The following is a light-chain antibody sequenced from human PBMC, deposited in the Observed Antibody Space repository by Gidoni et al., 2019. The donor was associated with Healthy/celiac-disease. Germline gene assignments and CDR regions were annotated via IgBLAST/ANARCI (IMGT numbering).Light chain of an antibody. J-gene: IGLJ2*01. CDR1: NIGSKS. CDR3: QVWDSSSDQV. V-gene: IGLV3-21*02. Sequence: SYVLTQPPSVSVAPGQTARITCGGNNIGSKSVHWYQQKPGQAPVLVVYDDSERPSGIPERFSGSNSGNTATLTISRVEAGDEADYYCQVWDSSSDQVFGGGTKLTVL. CDR2: DDS.